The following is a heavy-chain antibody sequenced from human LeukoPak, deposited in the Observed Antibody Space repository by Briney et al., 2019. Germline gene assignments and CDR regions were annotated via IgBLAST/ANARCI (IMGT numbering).Heavy chain of an antibody. V-gene: IGHV3-66*01. Sequence: GGSLRLSCAASGFTVSSNYMSWVRQAPGKGLEWVSIIYSAGNTYYADSVKGRFTVSRDNSKNTLYLQMNSLRDEDTAAYYCARTIAAAGFDYFDYWGQGTLVTVSS. CDR1: GFTVSSNY. J-gene: IGHJ4*02. CDR2: IYSAGNT. CDR3: ARTIAAAGFDYFDY. D-gene: IGHD6-13*01.